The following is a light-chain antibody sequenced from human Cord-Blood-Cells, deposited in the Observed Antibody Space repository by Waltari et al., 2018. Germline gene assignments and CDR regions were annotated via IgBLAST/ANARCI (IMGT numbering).Light chain of an antibody. Sequence: EIVMTQSPATLSVSPGERATLSYRASQSVSSNLAWYQQKPGQAPRLLIYGASTRATCSPARFSGSGSGTEFTLTISSLQSEDFAVYYCQQYNNWPSYTFGQGTKLEIK. CDR1: QSVSSN. J-gene: IGKJ2*01. CDR3: QQYNNWPSYT. CDR2: GAS. V-gene: IGKV3-15*01.